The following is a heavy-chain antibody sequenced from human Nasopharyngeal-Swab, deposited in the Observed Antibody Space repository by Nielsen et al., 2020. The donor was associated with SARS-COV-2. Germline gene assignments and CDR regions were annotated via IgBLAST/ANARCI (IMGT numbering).Heavy chain of an antibody. D-gene: IGHD2-2*01. J-gene: IGHJ6*01. Sequence: GESLKISCAASGFTFSSHWMHWVRQPPGKGLVWVSRIDSDGGATTYADSVQGRFTISRENAKNSVFLQMDSLRVGDTGIYFCARVLSRTSPYGMDVWGRGTQVTVSS. CDR3: ARVLSRTSPYGMDV. CDR2: IDSDGGAT. CDR1: GFTFSSHW. V-gene: IGHV3-74*01.